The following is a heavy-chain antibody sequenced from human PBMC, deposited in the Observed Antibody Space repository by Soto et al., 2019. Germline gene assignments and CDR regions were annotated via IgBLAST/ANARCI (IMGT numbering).Heavy chain of an antibody. CDR3: ARLYCSGGSCYFRSWFDP. J-gene: IGHJ5*02. D-gene: IGHD2-15*01. CDR2: IYHSGST. CDR1: GGSISSGGYS. V-gene: IGHV4-30-2*01. Sequence: QLQLQESGSGLVKPSQTLSLTCAVSGGSISSGGYSWSWIRQPPGKGLEWIGYIYHSGSTYYNPSLKSRVTISVDRSKNQFSLKLSSVTAADTAVYYCARLYCSGGSCYFRSWFDPWGQGTLVTVSS.